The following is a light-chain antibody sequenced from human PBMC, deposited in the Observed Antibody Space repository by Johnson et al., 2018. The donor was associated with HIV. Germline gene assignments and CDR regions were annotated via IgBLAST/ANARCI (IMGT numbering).Light chain of an antibody. CDR1: TSNIGNNY. Sequence: QSVLTQPPSVSAPPGQKVTISCSGSTSNIGNNYVSWYQQLPGTAPKLLIYDNNKRPSGIPDRFSGSKSGTSATLGITGLQTGDEADYYCGTWDSSLSAHYVFGTGTKVTVL. J-gene: IGLJ1*01. CDR2: DNN. CDR3: GTWDSSLSAHYV. V-gene: IGLV1-51*01.